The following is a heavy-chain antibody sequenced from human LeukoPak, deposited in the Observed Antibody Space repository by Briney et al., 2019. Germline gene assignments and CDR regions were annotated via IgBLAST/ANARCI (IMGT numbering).Heavy chain of an antibody. CDR1: GGNFRNSA. J-gene: IGHJ4*02. D-gene: IGHD3-16*01. CDR3: AILGDGRIGMGLLGSFDY. Sequence: ASVKVSCKASGGNFRNSAFAWVRQAPGQGLDWMGGIIPVFGTPNYADSFQGRVTISADESTNTAYLDLSTLRSEDTAVYFCAILGDGRIGMGLLGSFDYWGQGTLVIVSP. V-gene: IGHV1-69*13. CDR2: IIPVFGTP.